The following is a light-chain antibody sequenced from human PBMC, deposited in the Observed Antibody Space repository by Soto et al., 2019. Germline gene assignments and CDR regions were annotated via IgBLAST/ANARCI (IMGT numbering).Light chain of an antibody. V-gene: IGLV2-14*01. CDR3: ISYTSSNTRV. J-gene: IGLJ3*02. CDR2: LVS. CDR1: SSNVGGYNY. Sequence: QSVLPQPASVSGSPGQSITISCTGTSSNVGGYNYVSWYQQYPGKAPNLMIYLVSNRPSGVSTRFSGSKAGNTASRTISGLQTEDEADYYCISYTSSNTRVFGGGTQLTGL.